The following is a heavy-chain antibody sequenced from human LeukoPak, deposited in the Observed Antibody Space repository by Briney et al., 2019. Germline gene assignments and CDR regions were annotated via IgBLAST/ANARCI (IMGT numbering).Heavy chain of an antibody. D-gene: IGHD5-12*01. J-gene: IGHJ4*02. V-gene: IGHV4-4*07. Sequence: SETLSFTCTVSDGSISSYYWSWIRQPAGKGLEWIGRSGSTNYNPSLKSRVTMSVDTSKNQFSLKLSSVTAADTAVYYCARGSSSGYDYWGQGTLVTVSS. CDR2: SGST. CDR3: ARGSSSGYDY. CDR1: DGSISSYY.